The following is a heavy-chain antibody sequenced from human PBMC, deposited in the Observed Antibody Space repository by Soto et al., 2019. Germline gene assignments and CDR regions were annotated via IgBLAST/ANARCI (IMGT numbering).Heavy chain of an antibody. D-gene: IGHD5-12*01. CDR1: GGSISSSNW. J-gene: IGHJ4*02. CDR3: ARDVNTGYDWGF. CDR2: IYHSGST. Sequence: TSETLSLTCAVSGGSISSSNWWSWVRQPPGKGLEWIGEIYHSGSTNYNPSLKSRVTISVDTSKNQFSLKLTSLTAADTAVYYCARDVNTGYDWGFWGQGTLVTVSS. V-gene: IGHV4-4*02.